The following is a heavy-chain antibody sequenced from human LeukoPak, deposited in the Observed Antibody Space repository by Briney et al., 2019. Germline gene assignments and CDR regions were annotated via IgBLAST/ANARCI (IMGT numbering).Heavy chain of an antibody. CDR1: GYTFTSYG. Sequence: ASVTVSCKASGYTFTSYGISWVRQAPGQGLEWMGWISAYNGNTNYAQKLQGRVTMTTDTSTSTAYMELRSLRSDDTAVYYCARDATRTTGTFPDYWGQGTLVTVSS. J-gene: IGHJ4*02. CDR3: ARDATRTTGTFPDY. CDR2: ISAYNGNT. V-gene: IGHV1-18*01. D-gene: IGHD1-1*01.